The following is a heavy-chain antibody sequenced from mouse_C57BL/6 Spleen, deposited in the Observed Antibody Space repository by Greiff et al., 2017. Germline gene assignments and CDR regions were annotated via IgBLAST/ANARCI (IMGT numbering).Heavy chain of an antibody. J-gene: IGHJ2*01. CDR3: ARHEGGLYDGYFFDY. CDR2: FYPGSGSI. D-gene: IGHD2-3*01. V-gene: IGHV1-62-2*01. Sequence: LVESGAELVKPGASVKLSCKASGYTFTEYTIHWVKQRSGQGLEWIGWFYPGSGSIKYNEKFKDKATLTADKSSSTVYMELSRLTSEDSAVYFCARHEGGLYDGYFFDYWGQGTTLTVSS. CDR1: GYTFTEYT.